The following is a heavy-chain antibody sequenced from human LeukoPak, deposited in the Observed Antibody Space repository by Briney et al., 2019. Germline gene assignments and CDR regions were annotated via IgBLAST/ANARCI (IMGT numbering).Heavy chain of an antibody. CDR1: GGSFSGYY. CDR3: ARGLHTRYGSGSYYRPTRYYFDY. D-gene: IGHD3-10*01. V-gene: IGHV4-34*01. J-gene: IGHJ4*02. CDR2: INHSGST. Sequence: SETLSLTCAVYGGSFSGYYCSWIRQPPGKGLEWIEQINHSGSTNYNPSLKSRVNISVDTSRKQFSLKLSSVTAADTAVYYCARGLHTRYGSGSYYRPTRYYFDYWGQGTLVTVSS.